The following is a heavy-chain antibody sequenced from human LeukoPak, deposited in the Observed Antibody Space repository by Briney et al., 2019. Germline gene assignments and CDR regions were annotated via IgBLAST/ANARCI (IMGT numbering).Heavy chain of an antibody. Sequence: GGSLRLSCTASGFTFNSYWMHWVRQALGQGLEWVSTISDPHSGSQTHYADSVKGRFTISRDDSQNTVYLQMDSLRAEDTAVYYCTTRLQHHFDYWGQGTQVTVSS. D-gene: IGHD2-15*01. CDR2: ISDPHSGSQT. V-gene: IGHV3-23*01. CDR3: TTRLQHHFDY. CDR1: GFTFNSYW. J-gene: IGHJ4*02.